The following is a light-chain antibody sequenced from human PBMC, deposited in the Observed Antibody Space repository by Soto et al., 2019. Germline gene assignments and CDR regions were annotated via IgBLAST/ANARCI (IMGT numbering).Light chain of an antibody. CDR1: SSDVGGYNY. J-gene: IGLJ1*01. V-gene: IGLV2-8*01. CDR2: EVN. CDR3: SSYAGSSNV. Sequence: QSALTQPPSASGSPGQSVAISCTGTSSDVGGYNYVSWYQQHPGKAPKLMLYEVNKRPSGVPDRFSGSKSGNTASLTVSVLQAEDEADYYCSSYAGSSNVFGTGTKVTVL.